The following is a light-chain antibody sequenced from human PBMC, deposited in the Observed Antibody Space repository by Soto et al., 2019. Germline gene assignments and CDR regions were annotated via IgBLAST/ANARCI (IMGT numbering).Light chain of an antibody. CDR3: AAWDGSLNGWV. V-gene: IGLV1-44*01. CDR2: SND. J-gene: IGLJ3*02. Sequence: QSVLTQAPSASGTPGQRVTISSSGSSSTIGSNTVSWYQQVPGTAPKLLIYSNDQRPSGVPDRFSGSKSGTSASLAIGGLQSQDEADYYCAAWDGSLNGWVFGGGTQLTVL. CDR1: SSTIGSNT.